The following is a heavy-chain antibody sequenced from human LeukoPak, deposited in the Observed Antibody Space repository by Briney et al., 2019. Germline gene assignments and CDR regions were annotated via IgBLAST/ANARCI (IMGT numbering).Heavy chain of an antibody. V-gene: IGHV4-59*01. D-gene: IGHD5-18*01. J-gene: IGHJ6*03. CDR2: IHYSGST. Sequence: SETLSLTCTVSGGSISSYYWSWIRQPPGKGLEWIGYIHYSGSTNYNPSLKSRVTISVDTSKNQFSLKLSSVPAADTAVYYCARTTEGGYTYGYFYYYYMDVWGKGTTVTISS. CDR3: ARTTEGGYTYGYFYYYYMDV. CDR1: GGSISSYY.